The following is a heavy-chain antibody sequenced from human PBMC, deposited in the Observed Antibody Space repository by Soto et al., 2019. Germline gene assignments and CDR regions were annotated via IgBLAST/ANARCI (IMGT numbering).Heavy chain of an antibody. D-gene: IGHD1-1*01. V-gene: IGHV1-3*01. CDR2: HNGYNGQT. J-gene: IGHJ5*02. CDR1: ENTFSTYL. CDR3: AGPHDRAGLGT. Sequence: ASVKVSCKASENTFSTYLVHWVRQVHGQGLEWMGWHNGYNGQTEYSQKFQGRVTITRDTSAETAYLELRSLTSEDTAVYYCAGPHDRAGLGTWGQGTLVTVSS.